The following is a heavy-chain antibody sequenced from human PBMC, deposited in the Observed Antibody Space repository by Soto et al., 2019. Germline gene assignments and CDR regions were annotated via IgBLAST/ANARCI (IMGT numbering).Heavy chain of an antibody. J-gene: IGHJ6*02. V-gene: IGHV3-21*01. CDR3: AREGSSWYYYYYYGMDV. Sequence: GGSLRLSWAASGFTFSSYSMNWVRQAPGKGLEWVSSISSSSSYIYYADSVKGRFTISRDNAKNSLYLQMNSLRAEDTAVYYCAREGSSWYYYYYYGMDVWGQGTTVTVSS. CDR2: ISSSSSYI. CDR1: GFTFSSYS. D-gene: IGHD6-13*01.